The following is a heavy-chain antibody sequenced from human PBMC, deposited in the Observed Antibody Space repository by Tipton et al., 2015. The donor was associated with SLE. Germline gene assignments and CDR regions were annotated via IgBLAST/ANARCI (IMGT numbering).Heavy chain of an antibody. CDR1: GGSISSHY. CDR2: IYYSGST. J-gene: IGHJ3*02. Sequence: TLSLTCTVSGGSISSHYWSWIRQPPGKGLEWIGYIYYSGSTNYNPSLKSRVTISVDTSKNQFSLKLSSVTAADTAVYYCARMFGNSSSWYYNAVDIWVQGTMVTVSS. D-gene: IGHD6-13*01. V-gene: IGHV4-59*11. CDR3: ARMFGNSSSWYYNAVDI.